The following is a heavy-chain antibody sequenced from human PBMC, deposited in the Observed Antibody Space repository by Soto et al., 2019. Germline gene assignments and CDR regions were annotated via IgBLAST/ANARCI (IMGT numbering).Heavy chain of an antibody. CDR1: GFTFSSYA. V-gene: IGHV3-23*01. Sequence: GGSLRLSCAASGFTFSSYAMSWVRQAPGKGLEWVSAISGSGGSTYYADSVKGRFTISRDNSKNTLYLQMNSLRAEDTAVYYCAKDRGNIAVAGSGTFDYWGQGTLVTVSS. D-gene: IGHD6-19*01. CDR3: AKDRGNIAVAGSGTFDY. CDR2: ISGSGGST. J-gene: IGHJ4*02.